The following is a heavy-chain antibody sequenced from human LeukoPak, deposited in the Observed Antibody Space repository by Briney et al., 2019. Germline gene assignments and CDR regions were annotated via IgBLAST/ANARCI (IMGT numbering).Heavy chain of an antibody. CDR2: ISSSGNTI. CDR3: GTWTTVASYFDY. Sequence: GGSLRLSCAASGFTFSSYEMNWVRQAPGKGLEWVSYISSSGNTIYYADSVKGRFTISRDNAKNSLYLQMNSLRAEDTAVYYCGTWTTVASYFDYWGQGTLVTVSS. D-gene: IGHD4-17*01. V-gene: IGHV3-48*03. J-gene: IGHJ4*02. CDR1: GFTFSSYE.